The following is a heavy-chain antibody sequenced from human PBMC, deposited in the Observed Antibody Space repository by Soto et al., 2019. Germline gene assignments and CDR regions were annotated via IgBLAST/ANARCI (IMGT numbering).Heavy chain of an antibody. CDR2: INHSGST. CDR3: ARGEAAGTEYYFDY. J-gene: IGHJ4*02. Sequence: QVQLQQWGAGLLKPSETLSLTCAVYGGSFSGYYWSWIRQPPGKGLEWIGEINHSGSTNYNPSLKRRVTISVDTSKNQFSLKLSSVTASDTAVYYCARGEAAGTEYYFDYWGQGTMVTVSS. D-gene: IGHD6-13*01. V-gene: IGHV4-34*01. CDR1: GGSFSGYY.